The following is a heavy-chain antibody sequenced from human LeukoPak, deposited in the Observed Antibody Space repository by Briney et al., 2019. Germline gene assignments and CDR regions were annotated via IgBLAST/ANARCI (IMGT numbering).Heavy chain of an antibody. CDR1: GFTCSSYA. Sequence: GGSLRLSCAASGFTCSSYAMTWVRQSPGKVLEWVSTLSGSGNSRYYADSVQGRFTISRDNFKNTLYLQMNSLRVEDTAVYYCARDVNGGYWGQGTLVTVSS. CDR3: ARDVNGGY. J-gene: IGHJ4*02. D-gene: IGHD2-8*01. CDR2: LSGSGNSR. V-gene: IGHV3-23*01.